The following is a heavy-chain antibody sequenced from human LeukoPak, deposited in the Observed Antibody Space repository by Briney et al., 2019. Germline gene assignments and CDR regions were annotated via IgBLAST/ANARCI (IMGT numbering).Heavy chain of an antibody. V-gene: IGHV3-49*04. CDR3: RGPTQQWLYSGTDV. D-gene: IGHD5-18*01. CDR1: GFTFGDHA. CDR2: IRSKVYGGTT. Sequence: PGRSLRLFCTASGFTFGDHAMSWVRQAPGKGLEWLGFIRSKVYGGTTEYAASAKGRFTISRDDSKSIAYLQMNSLTTEDTAVYCSRGPTQQWLYSGTDVWGQGTTVIVPS. J-gene: IGHJ6*02.